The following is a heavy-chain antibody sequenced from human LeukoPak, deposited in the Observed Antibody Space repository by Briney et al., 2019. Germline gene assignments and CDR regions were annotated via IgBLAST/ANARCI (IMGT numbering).Heavy chain of an antibody. CDR1: GGSISSSSYY. J-gene: IGHJ6*03. Sequence: SETLSLTCTVSGGSISSSSYYRGWIRQPPGKGLGWIGSIYYSGSTYYNPSLKSRVTISVDTSKNQFSLKLSSVTAADTAVYYCSPLVLNYYMDVWGKGTTVTVSS. CDR3: SPLVLNYYMDV. V-gene: IGHV4-39*01. D-gene: IGHD6-13*01. CDR2: IYYSGST.